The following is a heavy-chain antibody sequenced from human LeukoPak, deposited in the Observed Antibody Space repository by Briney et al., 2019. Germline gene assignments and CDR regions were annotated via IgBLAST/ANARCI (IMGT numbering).Heavy chain of an antibody. V-gene: IGHV3-74*01. CDR1: GFTFSSNW. D-gene: IGHD3-3*01. CDR3: AKGTYDFSS. CDR2: INTDGSST. J-gene: IGHJ5*02. Sequence: SGGSLRLSCAASGFTFSSNWMHWVHQAPGKGLVWVSRINTDGSSTSYADSVKGRFTISRDNAKDTLYLQMNSLGAEDTAVYYCAKGTYDFSSWGQGTLVTVSS.